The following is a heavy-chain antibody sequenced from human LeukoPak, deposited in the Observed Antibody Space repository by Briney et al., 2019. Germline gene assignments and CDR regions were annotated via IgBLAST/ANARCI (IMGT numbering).Heavy chain of an antibody. CDR1: GFTFSSYG. D-gene: IGHD2-2*01. CDR3: ARPLGYCSSTSCQAFDY. CDR2: ISYDGSNK. Sequence: GRSLRLSCAASGFTFSSYGMHWVRQAPGKGLEWVAVISYDGSNKYYADSVKGRFTISRDNSKNTLYLQMYSLRAEDTAVYYCARPLGYCSSTSCQAFDYWGQGTLVTVSS. V-gene: IGHV3-30*03. J-gene: IGHJ4*02.